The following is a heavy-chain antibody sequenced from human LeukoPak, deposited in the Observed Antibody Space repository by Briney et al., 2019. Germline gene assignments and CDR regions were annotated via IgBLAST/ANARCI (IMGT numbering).Heavy chain of an antibody. CDR1: GGSISNYY. CDR3: ARGSYSYGYYFDY. CDR2: IYESGST. Sequence: PSETLSLTCTVSGGSISNYYWSWIRQPPGKGLEWIGYIYESGSTNYNPSLKSRVTMSLDTSKNQFSLKLSSVTAADTAVYYCARGSYSYGYYFDYWGQGTLVTVSS. J-gene: IGHJ4*02. V-gene: IGHV4-59*01. D-gene: IGHD5-18*01.